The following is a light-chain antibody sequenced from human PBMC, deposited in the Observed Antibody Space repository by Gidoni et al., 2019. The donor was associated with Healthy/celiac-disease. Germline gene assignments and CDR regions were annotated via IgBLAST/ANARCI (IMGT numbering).Light chain of an antibody. CDR1: QSISSY. J-gene: IGKJ3*01. CDR2: AAS. V-gene: IGKV1-39*01. Sequence: DIKMTQSPSSLSASVGDRVTITCLASQSISSYLNWYLQKPGKAPKLLIYAASSLQCGVPSRFSGSGSGTDFTLTISSLQPEDFATYYCQQSYSTLFTFGPGTKVDIK. CDR3: QQSYSTLFT.